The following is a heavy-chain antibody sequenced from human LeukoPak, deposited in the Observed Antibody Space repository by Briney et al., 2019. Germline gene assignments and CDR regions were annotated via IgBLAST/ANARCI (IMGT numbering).Heavy chain of an antibody. CDR3: ATTSGYFYY. CDR2: INPSSGDT. V-gene: IGHV1-2*06. J-gene: IGHJ4*02. D-gene: IGHD1-26*01. Sequence: ASVTVSCTASAYTFTDYYVHWVRQAPGQGLEWMGRINPSSGDTNYAQNFQGRVTMTGDTSIGTAYMELSRLRSDDTAVYYCATTSGYFYYWGQGTLVTVSS. CDR1: AYTFTDYY.